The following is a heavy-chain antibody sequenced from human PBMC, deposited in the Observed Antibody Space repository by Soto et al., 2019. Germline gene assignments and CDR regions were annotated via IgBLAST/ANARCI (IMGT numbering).Heavy chain of an antibody. J-gene: IGHJ4*02. CDR2: ISGSGGGT. V-gene: IGHV3-23*01. D-gene: IGHD3-3*01. CDR3: AKLRVPNTIFGVVPDY. CDR1: GFTFSSYA. Sequence: HPGGSLRLSCAASGFTFSSYAMSWVRQAPGKGLDWVSTISGSGGGTYYADSVKGRFTISRDNSKNTLYLQMGSLRAEDTAIYYCAKLRVPNTIFGVVPDYWGQGTLVTVSS.